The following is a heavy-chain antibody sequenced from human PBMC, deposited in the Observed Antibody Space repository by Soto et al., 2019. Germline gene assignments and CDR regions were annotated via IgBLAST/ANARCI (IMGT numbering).Heavy chain of an antibody. CDR1: GYTFTSYA. J-gene: IGHJ5*02. CDR3: ARDRCPVGVCYYNWFDP. V-gene: IGHV1-3*01. D-gene: IGHD2-8*01. CDR2: INAGNGNT. Sequence: VASVKVSCKASGYTFTSYAMHWVRQAPGQRLEWMGWINAGNGNTKYSQKFQGRVTITRDTSASTAYMELSSLRSEDTAVYYCARDRCPVGVCYYNWFDPWGQGTLVTVSS.